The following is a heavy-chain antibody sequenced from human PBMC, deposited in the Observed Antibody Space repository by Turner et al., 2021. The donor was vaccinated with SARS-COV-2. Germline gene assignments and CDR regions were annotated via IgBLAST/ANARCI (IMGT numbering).Heavy chain of an antibody. CDR1: GLTVSSNY. CDR3: ARDLGGLRFDY. D-gene: IGHD2-15*01. Sequence: EVQLVASGGGLVQPGRSLRLSCAASGLTVSSNYMSWVRQVPGKGLEWVSVIYSGGSTFYADSVKGRFTISRDNAKNTLYLQMNSLRAEDTDVYYCARDLGGLRFDYWGQGTLVTVSS. J-gene: IGHJ4*02. CDR2: IYSGGST. V-gene: IGHV3-66*01.